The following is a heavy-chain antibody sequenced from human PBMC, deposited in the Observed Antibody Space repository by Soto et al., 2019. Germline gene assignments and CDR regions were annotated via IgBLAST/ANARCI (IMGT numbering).Heavy chain of an antibody. CDR1: GFIFTRYS. J-gene: IGHJ4*02. CDR3: ARESEDLTSNFDY. CDR2: ISSTTNYI. V-gene: IGHV3-21*06. Sequence: LRLSCAASGFIFTRYSMNWVRQAPGKGLGWVSSISSTTNYIYYGDSMKGRFTISRDNAKNSLYLEMNSLRAEDTAVYYCARESEDLTSNFDYWGQGTLVTVS.